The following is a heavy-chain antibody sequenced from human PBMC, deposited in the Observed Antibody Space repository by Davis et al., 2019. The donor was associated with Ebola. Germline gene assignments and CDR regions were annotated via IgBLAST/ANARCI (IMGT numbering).Heavy chain of an antibody. J-gene: IGHJ4*02. CDR2: MNPNSGNT. CDR1: GYTFTSYG. CDR3: ARVAGLWFGELKSYYFDY. D-gene: IGHD3-10*01. Sequence: ASVKVSCKASGYTFTSYGISWVRQATGQGLEWMGWMNPNSGNTGYAQKFQGRVTMTRNTSISTAYMELSSLRSEDTAVYYCARVAGLWFGELKSYYFDYWGQGTLVTVSS. V-gene: IGHV1-8*02.